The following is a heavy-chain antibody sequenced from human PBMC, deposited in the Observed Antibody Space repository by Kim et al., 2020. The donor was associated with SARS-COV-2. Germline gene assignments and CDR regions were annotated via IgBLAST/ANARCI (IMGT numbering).Heavy chain of an antibody. Sequence: SETLSLTCTVSGGSISSSSYYWGWIRQPPGKGLEWIGSIYYSGSTYYNPSLKSRVTISVDTSKNQFSLKLSSVTAADTAVYYCATRGTPDYYYYMDVWGKGTTVTVSS. D-gene: IGHD2-15*01. CDR3: ATRGTPDYYYYMDV. V-gene: IGHV4-39*01. J-gene: IGHJ6*03. CDR2: IYYSGST. CDR1: GGSISSSSYY.